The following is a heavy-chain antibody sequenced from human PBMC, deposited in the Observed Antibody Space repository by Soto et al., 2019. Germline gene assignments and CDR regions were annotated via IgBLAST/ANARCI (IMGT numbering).Heavy chain of an antibody. CDR1: GFTFSSYG. Sequence: QMHRVESGGGVVQPGRSLRLSCAASGFTFSSYGMHWVRQAPGKGLEWVAVISHDGTNEYYADSVKGRFTISRNNTKNTLYLQMNRVRGESTAVYYCDKDGRCYVRSGPFDFWGQGTLVTVSS. D-gene: IGHD3-22*01. J-gene: IGHJ4*02. CDR2: ISHDGTNE. V-gene: IGHV3-30*18. CDR3: DKDGRCYVRSGPFDF.